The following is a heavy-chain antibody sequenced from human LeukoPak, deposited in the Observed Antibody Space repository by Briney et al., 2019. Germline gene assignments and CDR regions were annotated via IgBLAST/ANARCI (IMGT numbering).Heavy chain of an antibody. J-gene: IGHJ4*02. CDR1: GFTFTSYA. V-gene: IGHV3-23*01. CDR2: ISGDGTFI. CDR3: ARVDGSSLSRARFDY. Sequence: PGGSLRLSCAASGFTFTSYAGNWVRQAPGKGLEWLSAISGDGTFIYYAESVNGLFTISRDSSNSSVYLQMNTLRAEDTAIYYCARVDGSSLSRARFDYWGPGTLVTVSS. D-gene: IGHD6-6*01.